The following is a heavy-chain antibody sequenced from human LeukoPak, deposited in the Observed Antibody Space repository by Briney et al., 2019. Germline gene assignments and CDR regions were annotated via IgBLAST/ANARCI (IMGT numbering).Heavy chain of an antibody. CDR3: ARGVEPLAANTLAY. D-gene: IGHD1-14*01. V-gene: IGHV3-53*01. Sequence: GGSLRLSCAASGFTVITNDMTWVRQAPGKGLVWVSVLYSDGNTKYADSVQGRFTISRDNSKNTLYLEMNSLSPDDTAVYYCARGVEPLAANTLAYWGQGTLVTVSS. CDR2: LYSDGNT. CDR1: GFTVITND. J-gene: IGHJ4*02.